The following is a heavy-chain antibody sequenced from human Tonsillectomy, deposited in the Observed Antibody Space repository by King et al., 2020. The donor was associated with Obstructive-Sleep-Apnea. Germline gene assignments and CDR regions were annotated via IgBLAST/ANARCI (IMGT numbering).Heavy chain of an antibody. Sequence: VQLVESGGGVVQPGRSLRLSCVASGFTFSSYALHWVRPAPGKGLEWLAGISELGDNKKYADSVKGRFTISRDNSKNTLFLQMNSLRAADTALYYCSRLRVAYNALPLWGRGTLVTVSS. V-gene: IGHV3-30-3*01. CDR1: GFTFSSYA. D-gene: IGHD5-24*01. CDR2: ISELGDNK. CDR3: SRLRVAYNALPL. J-gene: IGHJ2*01.